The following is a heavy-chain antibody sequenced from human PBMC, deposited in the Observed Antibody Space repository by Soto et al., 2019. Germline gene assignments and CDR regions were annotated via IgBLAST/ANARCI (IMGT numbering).Heavy chain of an antibody. Sequence: GGSLRLSCAASGFTFSSYAMSWVRQAPGKGLEWVSAISGSGGSTYYADSVKGQFTISRDNSKNTLYLQMNSLRAEDTAVYYCAKMMVYSGSYYGCDYWGQGTLVTVSS. J-gene: IGHJ4*02. CDR3: AKMMVYSGSYYGCDY. CDR2: ISGSGGST. CDR1: GFTFSSYA. V-gene: IGHV3-23*01. D-gene: IGHD1-26*01.